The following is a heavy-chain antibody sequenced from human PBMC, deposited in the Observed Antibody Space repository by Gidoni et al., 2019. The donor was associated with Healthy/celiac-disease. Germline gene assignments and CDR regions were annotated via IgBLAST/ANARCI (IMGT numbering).Heavy chain of an antibody. J-gene: IGHJ5*02. CDR2: TYYRSKWYN. Sequence: QVQLQQSGPGLVKPSQTLSLTCAISGDSVSSNSSSCNWIRQSPSRGLEWLGRTYYRSKWYNDYAVSVKSRITINPDTSKNQFSLQLNSVTPEDTAVYYCARASYYYGSGSSQNWFDPWGQGTLVTVSS. CDR1: GDSVSSNSSS. CDR3: ARASYYYGSGSSQNWFDP. D-gene: IGHD3-10*01. V-gene: IGHV6-1*01.